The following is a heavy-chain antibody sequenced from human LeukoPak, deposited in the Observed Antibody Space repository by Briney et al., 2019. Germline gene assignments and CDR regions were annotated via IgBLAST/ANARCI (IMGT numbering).Heavy chain of an antibody. V-gene: IGHV1-69*13. CDR3: ASGNPYDILTA. D-gene: IGHD3-9*01. CDR1: GGTFSSYA. Sequence: SVKVSCKASGGTFSSYAISWVRQAPGQGLEWMGGIVPIFGTANYAQKFQGRVTITADESTSTAYMELSSLRSEDTAVYYCASGNPYDILTAWGQGTLVTVSS. CDR2: IVPIFGTA. J-gene: IGHJ5*02.